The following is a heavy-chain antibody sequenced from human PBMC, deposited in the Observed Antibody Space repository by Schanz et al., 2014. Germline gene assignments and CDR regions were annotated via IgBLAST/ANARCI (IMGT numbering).Heavy chain of an antibody. D-gene: IGHD1-1*01. CDR2: IKQDGSEQ. CDR3: ARLGNWNDGLAY. Sequence: EVQLLESGGALVQPGGSLRLSCAASGFTFSTYWMHWVRQAPGKGLEWVANIKQDGSEQYYVESLKGRFTVSRDNAKSSLYLQINSLRAEDTAVYYCARLGNWNDGLAYWGQGTLVTVSS. CDR1: GFTFSTYW. J-gene: IGHJ4*02. V-gene: IGHV3-7*01.